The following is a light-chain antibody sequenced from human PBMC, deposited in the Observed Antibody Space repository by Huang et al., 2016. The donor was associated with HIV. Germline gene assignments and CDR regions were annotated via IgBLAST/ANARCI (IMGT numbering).Light chain of an antibody. CDR1: QGIRTY. V-gene: IGKV1-39*01. J-gene: IGKJ1*01. CDR2: AAS. Sequence: DIELTQSPSSLSASLGDSVTITCRASQGIRTYLNWYQQKPGKAPDLLISAASGLQTGVPSRFSGSGSGTEFTLTISSLYAEDLATYFCQQSYSSPWTFGQGTKVEIK. CDR3: QQSYSSPWT.